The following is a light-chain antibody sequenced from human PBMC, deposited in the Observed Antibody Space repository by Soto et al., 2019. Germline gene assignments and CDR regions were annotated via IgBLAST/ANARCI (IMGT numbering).Light chain of an antibody. V-gene: IGLV2-14*01. CDR3: DSYTSSSSYA. CDR1: GSGVGAYRY. Sequence: QSALTQPASVSGSPGQSITISCTGTGSGVGAYRYVSWYQQHPGQAPKLIIYDVSNRPSGVSDRFSGSKSGNTASLTISGLQSEDEADYYCDSYTSSSSYAFGTGTKVTVL. CDR2: DVS. J-gene: IGLJ1*01.